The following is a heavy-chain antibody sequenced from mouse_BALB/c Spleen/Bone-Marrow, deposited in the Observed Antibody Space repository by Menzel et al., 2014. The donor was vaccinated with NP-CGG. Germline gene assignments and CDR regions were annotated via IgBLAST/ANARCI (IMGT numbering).Heavy chain of an antibody. Sequence: VQLQQPGAELVKPGASVKLSCTASGFNIKDTYMHWVKQRLEQGLDWIGRIDPGNGYTKYDPKFQGKATITADTSSNTAYLQLSSLTSEDTAVYYCARSDYWGQGTTLTVSS. CDR1: GFNIKDTY. J-gene: IGHJ2*01. V-gene: IGHV14-3*02. CDR2: IDPGNGYT. CDR3: ARSDY.